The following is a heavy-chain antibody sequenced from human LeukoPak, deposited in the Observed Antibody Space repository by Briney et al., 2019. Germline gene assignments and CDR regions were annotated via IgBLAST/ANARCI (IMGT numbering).Heavy chain of an antibody. CDR1: GFTFSSYA. D-gene: IGHD4-17*01. Sequence: GGSLRLSCAASGFTFSSYAMHWVRQAPGKGLEWVAVISYDGSNKYYADSVKGRFTISRDNSKNTLYLQMNNLRAEDTAVYYCARGGYGDYHFFDYWGQGTLVTVSS. J-gene: IGHJ4*02. V-gene: IGHV3-30-3*01. CDR3: ARGGYGDYHFFDY. CDR2: ISYDGSNK.